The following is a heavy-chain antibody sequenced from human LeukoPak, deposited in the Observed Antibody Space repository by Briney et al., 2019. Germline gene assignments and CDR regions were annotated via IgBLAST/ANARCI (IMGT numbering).Heavy chain of an antibody. CDR2: FYYNKYS. J-gene: IGHJ6*03. Sequence: SETLSLTCTVSGDSISSSTDYWDWIRQPPGKGLEWIGNFYYNKYSHYNPSLKSRVTISVDTSKNQFSPKLTSLTAADTAVYYCARALHGDFVFYTDVWGKGTTVTVSS. D-gene: IGHD4-17*01. CDR1: GDSISSSTDY. V-gene: IGHV4-39*02. CDR3: ARALHGDFVFYTDV.